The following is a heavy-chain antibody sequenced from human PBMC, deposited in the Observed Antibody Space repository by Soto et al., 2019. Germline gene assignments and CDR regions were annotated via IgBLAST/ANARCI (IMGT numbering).Heavy chain of an antibody. CDR1: GFSFTTTRMG. CDR3: AHRDSTGTTTYFDS. CDR2: IYWDGES. Sequence: SCPTLVNPTETLTLTCTFAGFSFTTTRMGVGGTRQPPGKALEWLAIIYWDGESRYNPLLRRRLTLTEDTSKNQVVLTMTNMDPKDTATYYCAHRDSTGTTTYFDSWGQGIPVTVSS. J-gene: IGHJ4*02. V-gene: IGHV2-5*02. D-gene: IGHD1-1*01.